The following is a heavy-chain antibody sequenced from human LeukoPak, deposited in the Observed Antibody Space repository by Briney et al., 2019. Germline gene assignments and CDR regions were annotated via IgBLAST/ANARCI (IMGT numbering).Heavy chain of an antibody. CDR3: ARDGTTNRYNWFDS. D-gene: IGHD2-8*01. CDR2: ISDSGTTE. V-gene: IGHV3-48*03. J-gene: IGHJ5*01. CDR1: GFSLSSFQ. Sequence: PGGSLRLSCAASGFSLSSFQMNWVRQAPGKGLVWISYISDSGTTEYYADSVKGRFTISRDNAKNSLYLQMNSLTGEDTALYYCARDGTTNRYNWFDSWGQGTLVTVSS.